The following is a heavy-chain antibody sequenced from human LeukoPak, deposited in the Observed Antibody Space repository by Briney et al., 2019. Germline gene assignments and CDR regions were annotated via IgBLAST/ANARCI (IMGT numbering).Heavy chain of an antibody. CDR2: IIPIFGTA. Sequence: SVKVSCKASGGTFTSYAISWVRQAPGQGLEWMGGIIPIFGTANYAQKFQGRVTITADESTSTAYMELSSLRSEDTAVYYCANTGYSSGWPHFDYWGQGTLVTVSS. CDR1: GGTFTSYA. J-gene: IGHJ4*02. CDR3: ANTGYSSGWPHFDY. V-gene: IGHV1-69*13. D-gene: IGHD6-19*01.